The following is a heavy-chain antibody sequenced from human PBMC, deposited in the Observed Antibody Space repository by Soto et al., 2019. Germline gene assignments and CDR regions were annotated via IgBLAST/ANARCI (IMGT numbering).Heavy chain of an antibody. Sequence: QVQLVQSGAEVKKPGASVKVSCKASGYTFTSYAMHWVRQAPGQRLEWMGWINAGNGNTKYSQKFQGRVTITRDTSASTAYMELSSLRSEDTAVYYCARDGRGSKKADYYDSSGYYCWGQGTLVTVSS. D-gene: IGHD3-22*01. J-gene: IGHJ4*02. CDR3: ARDGRGSKKADYYDSSGYYC. CDR1: GYTFTSYA. CDR2: INAGNGNT. V-gene: IGHV1-3*01.